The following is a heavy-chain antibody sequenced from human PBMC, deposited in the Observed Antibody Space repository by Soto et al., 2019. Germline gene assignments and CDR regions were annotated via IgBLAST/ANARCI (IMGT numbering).Heavy chain of an antibody. D-gene: IGHD3-9*01. CDR3: ARLGAQVYYDILTGYPPNFDY. J-gene: IGHJ4*02. CDR2: IYYSGST. Sequence: SETLSLTCTVSGGSISSSSYYWGWIRQPPGKGLEWIGSIYYSGSTNYNPSLKSRVTISVDTSKNQFSLKLSSVTAADTAVYYCARLGAQVYYDILTGYPPNFDYWGQGTLVTVYS. CDR1: GGSISSSSYY. V-gene: IGHV4-39*01.